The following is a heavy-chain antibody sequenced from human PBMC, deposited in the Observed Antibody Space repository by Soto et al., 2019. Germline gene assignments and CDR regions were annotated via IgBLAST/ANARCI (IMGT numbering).Heavy chain of an antibody. V-gene: IGHV3-73*01. CDR1: GFTFSGSA. J-gene: IGHJ4*02. Sequence: GGSLRLSCAASGFTFSGSAMHWVRQASGKGLEWVGRIRSKANSYATAYAASVKGRFTISRDDSKNTEYLQMNSLKTEETAVYYCTSALGELSLAQAEWGQGTLVTVSS. CDR3: TSALGELSLAQAE. CDR2: IRSKANSYAT. D-gene: IGHD3-16*02.